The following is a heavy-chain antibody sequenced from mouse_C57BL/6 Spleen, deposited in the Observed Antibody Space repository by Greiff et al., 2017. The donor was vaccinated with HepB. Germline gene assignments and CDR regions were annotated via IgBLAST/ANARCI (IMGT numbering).Heavy chain of an antibody. D-gene: IGHD1-1*01. Sequence: QVHVKQSGAELVRPGASVKLSCKASGYTFTDYYINWVKQRPGQGLEWIARIYPGSGNTYYNEKFKGKATLTAEKSSSTAYMQLSSLTSEDSAVYFCAREDYYGSSLYYFDYWGQGTTLTVSS. J-gene: IGHJ2*01. V-gene: IGHV1-76*01. CDR3: AREDYYGSSLYYFDY. CDR1: GYTFTDYY. CDR2: IYPGSGNT.